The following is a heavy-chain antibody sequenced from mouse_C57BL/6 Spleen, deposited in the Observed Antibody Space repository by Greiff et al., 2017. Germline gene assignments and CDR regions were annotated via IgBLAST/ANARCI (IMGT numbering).Heavy chain of an antibody. V-gene: IGHV1-52*01. J-gene: IGHJ2*01. D-gene: IGHD4-1*01. CDR3: ARRGGNWDFDY. CDR1: GYTFTSYW. CDR2: IDPSDSDT. Sequence: QVQLQQPGAELVRPGSSVKLSCKASGYTFTSYWMHWVKQRPIQGLEWIGNIDPSDSDTHYNQKFKDKATLTVDKSSSTAYMQLSSLTSEDSAVYYCARRGGNWDFDYWGQGTTLTVSS.